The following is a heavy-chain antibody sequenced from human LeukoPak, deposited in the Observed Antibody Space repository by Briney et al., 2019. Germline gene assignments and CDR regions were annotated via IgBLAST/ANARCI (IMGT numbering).Heavy chain of an antibody. CDR3: ARDPHSPYCGGDCLDY. CDR1: GYTFTSYY. D-gene: IGHD2-21*01. CDR2: INPSGGST. J-gene: IGHJ4*02. Sequence: ASVKVSCKASGYTFTSYYMHWVRQAPGQGLEWMGIINPSGGSTSYAQKFQGRVTMTRDTSTSTVYMELSSLRSEDTAVYYCARDPHSPYCGGDCLDYWGQGTLVTVSS. V-gene: IGHV1-46*01.